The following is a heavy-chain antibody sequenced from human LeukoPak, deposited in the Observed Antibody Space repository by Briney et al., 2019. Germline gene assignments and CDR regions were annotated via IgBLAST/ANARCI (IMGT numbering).Heavy chain of an antibody. D-gene: IGHD3-3*01. CDR2: IYHSGST. V-gene: IGHV4-38-2*01. Sequence: PSETLSLTCAVSGYSISSGYYWGWIRQPPGKGLEWIGSIYHSGSTYYNPSLKSRVTISVDTSKNQFSLKLSSVTAADTAVYYCATKGFWSGYYDCYYYYMDVWGKGTTVTVSS. CDR3: ATKGFWSGYYDCYYYYMDV. CDR1: GYSISSGYY. J-gene: IGHJ6*03.